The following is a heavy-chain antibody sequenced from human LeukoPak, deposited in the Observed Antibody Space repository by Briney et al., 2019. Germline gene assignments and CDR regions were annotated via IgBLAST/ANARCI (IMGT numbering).Heavy chain of an antibody. CDR2: INWNGGST. D-gene: IGHD2-2*02. J-gene: IGHJ6*03. V-gene: IGHV3-20*04. CDR3: AREEYQLLYSYYYMDV. Sequence: GGSLRLSCAASGFTFDDYGMSWVRQAPGKGLEWVSGINWNGGSTGYADSVKGRFTISRDNAKNSLYLQMNRLRAEDTALYYCAREEYQLLYSYYYMDVWGQGTTVTVSS. CDR1: GFTFDDYG.